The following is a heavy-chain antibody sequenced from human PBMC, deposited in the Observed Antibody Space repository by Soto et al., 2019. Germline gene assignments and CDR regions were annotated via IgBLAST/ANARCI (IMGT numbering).Heavy chain of an antibody. CDR3: AKADGEQWLVPHLDN. D-gene: IGHD6-19*01. Sequence: EVQLLESGGGVVQPGGSLRLSCVASGFNFKKFAMAWVRQAPGEGLEWVSGISCCGGSTSYADSVKGRFSIARDDSKNTQSLQTNSLRVEDTAQYYCAKADGEQWLVPHLDNWGQGTLVTVS. V-gene: IGHV3-23*01. J-gene: IGHJ4*02. CDR2: ISCCGGST. CDR1: GFNFKKFA.